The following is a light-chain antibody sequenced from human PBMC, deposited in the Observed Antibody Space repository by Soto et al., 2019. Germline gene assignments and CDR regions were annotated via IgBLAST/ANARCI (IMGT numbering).Light chain of an antibody. CDR3: SSYTSSTIRVV. J-gene: IGLJ2*01. Sequence: QSALTQPASVSGSPGQSITISCTGTSSDVGGYNYVSWYQQHPGKAPKLMISEVSNRPSGVSNRFSGSKSGNTASLTISGLQAEDEAAYYCSSYTSSTIRVVFGGGTKLTV. CDR1: SSDVGGYNY. V-gene: IGLV2-14*01. CDR2: EVS.